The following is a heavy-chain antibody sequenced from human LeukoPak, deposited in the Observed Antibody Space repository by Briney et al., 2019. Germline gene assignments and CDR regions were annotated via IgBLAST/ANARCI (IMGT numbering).Heavy chain of an antibody. V-gene: IGHV4-31*03. J-gene: IGHJ4*02. D-gene: IGHD3-3*01. Sequence: SQTLSLTCTVSGGSISSGGYYWSWIRQHPGTGLEWIGYIYYSGSTYYNPSLKSRVTISVDTSKNQFSLKLSSVTAADTAVYYCARASQDYDFWSGYYTGPGSYFDYWGQGTLVTVSS. CDR3: ARASQDYDFWSGYYTGPGSYFDY. CDR1: GGSISSGGYY. CDR2: IYYSGST.